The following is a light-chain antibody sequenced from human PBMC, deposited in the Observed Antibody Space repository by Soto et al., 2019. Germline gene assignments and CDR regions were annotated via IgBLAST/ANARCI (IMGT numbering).Light chain of an antibody. CDR2: GAS. V-gene: IGKV3-20*01. J-gene: IGKJ1*01. CDR1: QSVSSSY. Sequence: EIVLTQSPGTLSLSPWERATLSCRASQSVSSSYLAWYQQKPGQAPRLLIYGASSRATGIPDRFSGSGSGTDFTLTISSLQSEDFAVYYCQQYGSSPWTFGQGTKVDI. CDR3: QQYGSSPWT.